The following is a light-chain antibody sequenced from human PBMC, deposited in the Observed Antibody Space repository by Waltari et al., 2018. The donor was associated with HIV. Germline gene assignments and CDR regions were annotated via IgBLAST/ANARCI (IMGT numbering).Light chain of an antibody. CDR3: CSYAGSYTHYV. CDR2: DVS. CDR1: SRDVGGYND. J-gene: IGLJ1*01. V-gene: IGLV2-11*01. Sequence: QSALTQPRSVSGSPGQSVTLSCTGTSRDVGGYNDVSCYQQHPGKAPKPMIYDVSKRPSGVPDRFSGSKSGNTASLTISGLQAEDEADYYCCSYAGSYTHYVFGTGTKVTVL.